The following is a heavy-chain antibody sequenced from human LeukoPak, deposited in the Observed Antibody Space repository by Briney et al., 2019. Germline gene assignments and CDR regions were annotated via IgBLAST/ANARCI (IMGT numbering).Heavy chain of an antibody. CDR3: ARAVVGKEDLDY. V-gene: IGHV3-23*01. CDR1: GFTFSSSA. CDR2: ISSNGGYT. J-gene: IGHJ4*02. Sequence: GGSLRLSCAASGFTFSSSAMSWVRQAPGKGLEWVSAISSNGGYTYYADSVQGRFTISRDNPKNTLYLQMDTLGAEDTAVYFCARAVVGKEDLDYWGQGTLVTVSS. D-gene: IGHD6-19*01.